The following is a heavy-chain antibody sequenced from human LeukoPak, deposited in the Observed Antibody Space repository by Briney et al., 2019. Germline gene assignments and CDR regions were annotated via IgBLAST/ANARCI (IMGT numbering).Heavy chain of an antibody. Sequence: ASVKVSCKASGYTFTSYAMHWVRQAPGQRLEWMGWINAGNGNTKYLQKFQGRVTLTRDTSASTAYMELSSLRSEDTAVYYCARGGYSSSWYPSGAYYYGMDVWGQGTTDTVSS. D-gene: IGHD6-13*01. CDR2: INAGNGNT. CDR1: GYTFTSYA. J-gene: IGHJ6*02. CDR3: ARGGYSSSWYPSGAYYYGMDV. V-gene: IGHV1-3*01.